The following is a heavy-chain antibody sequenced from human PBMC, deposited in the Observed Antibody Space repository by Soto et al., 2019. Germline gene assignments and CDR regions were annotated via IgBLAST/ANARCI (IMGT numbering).Heavy chain of an antibody. Sequence: PSETLSLTCAVSGGSISSSNWWSWVRQPPGKGPEWIGEIYHSGSTNYNPSLKSRVTISVGKSKNQFSLKLSSVTAADTAVYYCARGGVNMLVYFDYWGQGTLVTVSS. CDR2: IYHSGST. D-gene: IGHD3-22*01. CDR1: GGSISSSNW. J-gene: IGHJ4*02. V-gene: IGHV4-4*02. CDR3: ARGGVNMLVYFDY.